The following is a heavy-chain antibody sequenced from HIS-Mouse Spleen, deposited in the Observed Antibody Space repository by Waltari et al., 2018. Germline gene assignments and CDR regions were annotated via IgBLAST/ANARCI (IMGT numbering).Heavy chain of an antibody. CDR3: ASFEYSSSSFDY. V-gene: IGHV4-59*01. J-gene: IGHJ4*02. D-gene: IGHD6-6*01. Sequence: QVQLQESGPGLVKPSETLSLTCTVSGGSISSYYWSWIRQPPGKGLEWIGYIYYSGSTNYNPPLKSRVTISVDTSKNQFSLKLSSVTAADTAVYYCASFEYSSSSFDYWGQGTLVTVSS. CDR1: GGSISSYY. CDR2: IYYSGST.